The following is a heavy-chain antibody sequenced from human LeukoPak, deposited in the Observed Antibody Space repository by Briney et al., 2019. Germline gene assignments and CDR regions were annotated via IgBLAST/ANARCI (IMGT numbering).Heavy chain of an antibody. CDR3: AYSTVLTRGYY. D-gene: IGHD4-23*01. CDR1: GGSFSGYY. CDR2: INHSGST. J-gene: IGHJ4*02. V-gene: IGHV4-34*01. Sequence: PSETLSLTCAVYGGSFSGYYWSWLRQPPGKGLEWIGEINHSGSTKYNPSLKSRVTISGDTSKNQFSLKLSSVTAADTAVYYCAYSTVLTRGYYWGQGTLVTVSS.